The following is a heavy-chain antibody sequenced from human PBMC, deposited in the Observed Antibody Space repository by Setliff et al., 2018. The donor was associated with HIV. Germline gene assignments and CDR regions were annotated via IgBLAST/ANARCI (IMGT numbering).Heavy chain of an antibody. CDR2: VNAGGST. CDR1: GGSFSGYY. Sequence: SETLSLTCAVYGGSFSGYYWSWIRQSPGEGLEWIGEVNAGGSTNYNPSLKSRVTISMDTSKNQFSLRVTSVTAADTAFYFCARATGPTYYFDFWGHGNLVTISS. V-gene: IGHV4-34*01. J-gene: IGHJ4*01. CDR3: ARATGPTYYFDF.